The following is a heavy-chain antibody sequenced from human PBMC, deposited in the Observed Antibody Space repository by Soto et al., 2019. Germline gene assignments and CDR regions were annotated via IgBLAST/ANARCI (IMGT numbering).Heavy chain of an antibody. Sequence: EVQLVESGGGLIQPGGSLRLSCAASGFTVSSNYMSWVRQAPGKGLEWVSVITSSGGSTYYADSVKGRFTISRDNSKNTLHLQMNSLRAEDTAVYYCAKEGDGYSDYFDYWGQGTLVTVSS. CDR1: GFTVSSNY. CDR3: AKEGDGYSDYFDY. CDR2: ITSSGGST. V-gene: IGHV3-53*01. D-gene: IGHD2-21*01. J-gene: IGHJ4*02.